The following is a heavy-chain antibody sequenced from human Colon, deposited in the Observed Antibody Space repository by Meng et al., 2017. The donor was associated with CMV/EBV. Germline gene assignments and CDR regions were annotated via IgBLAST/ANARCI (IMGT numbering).Heavy chain of an antibody. V-gene: IGHV3-23*03. Sequence: FTFDKFALNWVRQAPGKGLEWVSVIYSVSSSTYYADSVKGRFTISRDNSKNILYLQMNSLRPEDTAVYYCAKGASGPSQLLSDYVDYWGQGTLVTVSS. D-gene: IGHD1-1*01. CDR1: FTFDKFA. J-gene: IGHJ4*02. CDR2: IYSVSSST. CDR3: AKGASGPSQLLSDYVDY.